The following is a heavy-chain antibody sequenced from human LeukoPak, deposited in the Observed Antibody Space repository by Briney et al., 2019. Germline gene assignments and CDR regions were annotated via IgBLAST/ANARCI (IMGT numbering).Heavy chain of an antibody. D-gene: IGHD5/OR15-5a*01. Sequence: ETLSLTCTGSGFTFNDYWIHWVRQAPGKGLVWVSAIKTDGSAMQYADSVKGRFAISRDNAKNTVYLQMNSLRDEDTAVYYCVRDRTVSTILDYWGQGTLVTVSS. V-gene: IGHV3-74*03. CDR2: IKTDGSAM. J-gene: IGHJ4*02. CDR3: VRDRTVSTILDY. CDR1: GFTFNDYW.